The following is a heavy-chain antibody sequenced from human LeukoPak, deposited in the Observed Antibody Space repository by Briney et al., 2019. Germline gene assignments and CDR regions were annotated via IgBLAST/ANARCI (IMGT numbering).Heavy chain of an antibody. D-gene: IGHD2-21*01. CDR2: LSAYNGNT. Sequence: ASVKVSCKASGYTFTSYGISWVRQTPGQGLEWMGWLSAYNGNTSYAQKLQGKVTMTTDTSTSTAYTELRSLRSADTAVSYCARVRRKAIPTWFAPCGQGTLVTVSS. V-gene: IGHV1-18*01. CDR3: ARVRRKAIPTWFAP. J-gene: IGHJ5*02. CDR1: GYTFTSYG.